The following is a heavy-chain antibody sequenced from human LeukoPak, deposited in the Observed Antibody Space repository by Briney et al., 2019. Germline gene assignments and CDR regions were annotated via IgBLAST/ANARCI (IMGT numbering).Heavy chain of an antibody. J-gene: IGHJ5*02. CDR2: ISGSGGST. Sequence: GGSLRLSCAAPGFTFSSYAMSWVRQAPGKGLEWVSAISGSGGSTYYADSVKGRFTISRDNSKNTLYLQMNSLRAEDTAVYYCAKDRGQDSSSWYWFDPWGQGTLVTVSS. CDR1: GFTFSSYA. D-gene: IGHD6-13*01. CDR3: AKDRGQDSSSWYWFDP. V-gene: IGHV3-23*01.